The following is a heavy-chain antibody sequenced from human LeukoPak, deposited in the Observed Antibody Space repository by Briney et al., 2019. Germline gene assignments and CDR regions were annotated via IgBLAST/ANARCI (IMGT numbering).Heavy chain of an antibody. CDR1: GYTFIGYY. CDR3: ARAYFSSSASH. Sequence: ASVKVSCKASGYTFIGYYMHWVRRAPGQGLEWMGWINPNSGGTNYAQKFQGRVTMTRDTSISTAYMELSRLRSDDTAVYYCARAYFSSSASHWGQGTLVTVSS. V-gene: IGHV1-2*02. J-gene: IGHJ4*02. CDR2: INPNSGGT. D-gene: IGHD6-13*01.